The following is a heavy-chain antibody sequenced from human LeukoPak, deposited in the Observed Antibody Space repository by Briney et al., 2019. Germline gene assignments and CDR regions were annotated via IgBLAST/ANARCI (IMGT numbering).Heavy chain of an antibody. CDR2: INHSGGT. CDR3: ARGSGSDWYYWFDP. D-gene: IGHD6-19*01. V-gene: IGHV4-34*01. CDR1: GGSFSGYY. J-gene: IGHJ5*02. Sequence: PSETLSLTCAVYGGSFSGYYWSWIRQPPGKGLEWIGEINHSGGTNYNPFLKSRVTVSVDTSKNQFSLKLSSVTAADTAVYYCARGSGSDWYYWFDPWGQGTLVTVSS.